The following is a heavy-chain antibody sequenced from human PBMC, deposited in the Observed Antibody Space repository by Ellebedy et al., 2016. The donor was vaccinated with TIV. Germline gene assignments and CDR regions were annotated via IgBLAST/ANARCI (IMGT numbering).Heavy chain of an antibody. CDR1: GFTFSDHY. D-gene: IGHD2-2*01. V-gene: IGHV3-72*01. CDR3: ARGYCSSTSCYHFDY. Sequence: GESLKISCAASGFTFSDHYMDWVRQAPGKGLEWVGRTRNKANSYTTEYAASVKGRFTISRDNAKNSLYLQMNSLRDEDTAVYYCARGYCSSTSCYHFDYWGQGTLVTVSS. J-gene: IGHJ4*02. CDR2: TRNKANSYTT.